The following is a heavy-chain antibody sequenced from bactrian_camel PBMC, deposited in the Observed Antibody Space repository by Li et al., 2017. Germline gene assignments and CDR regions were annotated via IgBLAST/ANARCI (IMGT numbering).Heavy chain of an antibody. CDR3: GTRYPGSWYRTY. CDR2: IYSDGGKT. CDR1: GFTFSTYY. Sequence: HVQLVESGGGLVQPGGSPRLSCAASGFTFSTYYMIWARQVPGKGLEWLTSIYSDGGKTYALDSLKGRFTISRNDLNDTTYLQMDNVKSEDTALYYCGTRYPGSWYRTYWGQGTQVTVS. V-gene: IGHV3-2*01. J-gene: IGHJ4*01. D-gene: IGHD6*01.